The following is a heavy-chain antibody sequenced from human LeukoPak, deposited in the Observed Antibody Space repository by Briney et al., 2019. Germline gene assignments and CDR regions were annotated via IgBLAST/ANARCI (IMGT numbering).Heavy chain of an antibody. CDR3: ARSSTLVATGDY. CDR1: GGIFRTYA. V-gene: IGHV1-69*05. Sequence: ASVKVSCKALGGIFRTYAITWLRQAPGQGLEWMGGVIPFFGSPNYAQKFQGRVTITTDESTTTTYMELSSLRSDDTAVYYCARSSTLVATGDYWGQGTLVSISS. D-gene: IGHD2-8*02. CDR2: VIPFFGSP. J-gene: IGHJ4*02.